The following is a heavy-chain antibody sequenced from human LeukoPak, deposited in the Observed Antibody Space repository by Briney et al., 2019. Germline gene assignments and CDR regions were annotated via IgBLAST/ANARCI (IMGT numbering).Heavy chain of an antibody. D-gene: IGHD6-19*01. Sequence: GGSLRLSCAASGFTFSSHAMSWVRQAPGKGLEWVSAISGSGFTTYYADSVKGRFTISRDNAKNSLYLQMNSLRDEDTAVYYCARKVAVAGRGPYDYWGQGTLVTVSS. CDR1: GFTFSSHA. CDR2: ISGSGFTT. CDR3: ARKVAVAGRGPYDY. J-gene: IGHJ4*02. V-gene: IGHV3-23*01.